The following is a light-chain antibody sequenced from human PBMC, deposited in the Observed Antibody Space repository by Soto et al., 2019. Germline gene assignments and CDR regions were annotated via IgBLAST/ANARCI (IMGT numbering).Light chain of an antibody. J-gene: IGKJ4*01. V-gene: IGKV1-9*01. CDR2: AAS. Sequence: IQLTQSPSPLSASVGDRVTITSRASQGISNYLAWYQKKPGRAPKLLIYAASTLQSGAPSRFSGSGSGTDFPLTISSLQADDFASYYCQRFNSYPPTFGGGTKVEIK. CDR1: QGISNY. CDR3: QRFNSYPPT.